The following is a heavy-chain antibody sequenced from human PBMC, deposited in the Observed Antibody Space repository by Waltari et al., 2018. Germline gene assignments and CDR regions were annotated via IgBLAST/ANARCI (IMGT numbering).Heavy chain of an antibody. Sequence: QVQLQESGPGLVKPSETLSLTCTVSGGSISSYYWSWIRQPAGKGLEWIGRIYTSGSTNYNPSLKSRVTMSVDTSKNQFSLKLSSVTAADTAVYYCARDSVDTAMVFYYYYYMDVWGKGTTVTVSS. V-gene: IGHV4-4*07. CDR3: ARDSVDTAMVFYYYYYMDV. J-gene: IGHJ6*03. CDR1: GGSISSYY. CDR2: IYTSGST. D-gene: IGHD5-18*01.